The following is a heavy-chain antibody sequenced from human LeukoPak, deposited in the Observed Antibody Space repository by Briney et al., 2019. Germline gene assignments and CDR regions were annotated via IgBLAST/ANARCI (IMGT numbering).Heavy chain of an antibody. Sequence: GASVKVSCKASGGTFSSYTISWVRQAPGHRLEWMGRIIPILGIANYAQKFQGRVTITADKSTSTAYMELSSLRSEDTAVYYCARDPKLLWFGEALGYYYGMDVWGQGTTVTVSS. V-gene: IGHV1-69*04. CDR2: IIPILGIA. D-gene: IGHD3-10*01. CDR1: GGTFSSYT. CDR3: ARDPKLLWFGEALGYYYGMDV. J-gene: IGHJ6*02.